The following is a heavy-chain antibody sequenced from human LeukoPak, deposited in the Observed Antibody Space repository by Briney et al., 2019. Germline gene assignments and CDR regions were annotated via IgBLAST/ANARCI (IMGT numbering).Heavy chain of an antibody. V-gene: IGHV4-39*01. CDR1: GGSISSSSYY. CDR3: ARGRTYYDYVWGSYRYDY. Sequence: PSETLSLTCTVSGGSISSSSYYWGWIRQPPGKGLEWIGSIYYSGSTYYNPSLRSRVTISVDTSKNQFSLKLSSVTAADTAVYYCARGRTYYDYVWGSYRYDYWGQGTLVTVSS. J-gene: IGHJ4*02. CDR2: IYYSGST. D-gene: IGHD3-16*02.